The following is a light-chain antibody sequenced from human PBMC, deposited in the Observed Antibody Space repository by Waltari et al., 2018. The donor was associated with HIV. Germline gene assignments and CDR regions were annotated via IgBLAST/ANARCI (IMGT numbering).Light chain of an antibody. J-gene: IGLJ2*01. Sequence: QSALTQPAFVSGSPGQSITISCTGTSNDIGRYNRVSWYQQHPGKAPKLMIYDVSNRPSGVSDRFSGSKSGNTASLTISGLQAEDEAHYYCSSYTTSSTFFGGGTKLTVL. CDR3: SSYTTSSTF. CDR1: SNDIGRYNR. CDR2: DVS. V-gene: IGLV2-14*01.